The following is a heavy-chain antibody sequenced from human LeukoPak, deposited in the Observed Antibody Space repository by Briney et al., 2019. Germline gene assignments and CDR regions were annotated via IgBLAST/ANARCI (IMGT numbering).Heavy chain of an antibody. CDR2: MSSGSRYI. D-gene: IGHD2-15*01. CDR3: ASDRPTGASRVFVVQ. Sequence: GGSLTLSCTPSGFSLSTYAMTWVRQAPGQELKWISYMSSGSRYIYYADPVRGRFTISRDNTKNSLYLLMNNLRAEDTAIYYCASDRPTGASRVFVVQWGQGTPVTVSS. J-gene: IGHJ4*02. CDR1: GFSLSTYA. V-gene: IGHV3-21*06.